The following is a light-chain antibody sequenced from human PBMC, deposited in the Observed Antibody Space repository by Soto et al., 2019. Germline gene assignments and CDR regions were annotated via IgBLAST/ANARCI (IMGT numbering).Light chain of an antibody. Sequence: EVVLTQSPGTLSLSPGESATLSCRASQSVSGMYLAWYQQKPGQAPRLLIYGASTRATGIPGRFSGSGSGTEFTLTISSLQPEDFATYYCLQDFNYPWTFGQGTKVDIK. J-gene: IGKJ1*01. CDR1: QSVSGMY. CDR2: GAS. V-gene: IGKV3-20*01. CDR3: LQDFNYPWT.